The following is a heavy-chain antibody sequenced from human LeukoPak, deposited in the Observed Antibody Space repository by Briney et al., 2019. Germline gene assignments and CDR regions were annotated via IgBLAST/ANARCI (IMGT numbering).Heavy chain of an antibody. CDR2: LGDSGDST. Sequence: GGSLRLSCAASGFTLSRHGMSWVRQAPGKGLEWVSALGDSGDSTYYADSVKGRFTISRDTSKNTLYLQMNSLRVEDTAVYYCARDSPVCSYWGQGTLVTVSS. D-gene: IGHD3-10*02. CDR1: GFTLSRHG. V-gene: IGHV3-23*01. J-gene: IGHJ4*02. CDR3: ARDSPVCSY.